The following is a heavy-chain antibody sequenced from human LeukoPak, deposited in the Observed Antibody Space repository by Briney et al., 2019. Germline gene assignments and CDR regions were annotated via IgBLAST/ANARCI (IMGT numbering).Heavy chain of an antibody. D-gene: IGHD1-26*01. Sequence: ASVKVSCKASGYTFTSYGISWVRQAPGQGLEWMGWISAYNGNTNYAQKLQGRVTMTTDTSTSTAYMELRSLRSDDTAVYYCASSYLIRPGIYYYGMDVWGQGTTVTVSS. V-gene: IGHV1-18*01. J-gene: IGHJ6*02. CDR3: ASSYLIRPGIYYYGMDV. CDR2: ISAYNGNT. CDR1: GYTFTSYG.